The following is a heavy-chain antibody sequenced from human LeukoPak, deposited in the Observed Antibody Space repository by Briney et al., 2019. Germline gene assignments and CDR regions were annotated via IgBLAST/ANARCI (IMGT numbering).Heavy chain of an antibody. V-gene: IGHV4-34*01. D-gene: IGHD4-17*01. J-gene: IGHJ5*02. Sequence: SETLSLTCAVYGGSFSGYYWSCIRQPPGKGLEWIGEINHSGSTNYNPSLKSRVTISVDTSKNQFSLKLSSVTAADTAVYYCARGVTTVTHRRTGFDPWGQGTLVTVSS. CDR1: GGSFSGYY. CDR3: ARGVTTVTHRRTGFDP. CDR2: INHSGST.